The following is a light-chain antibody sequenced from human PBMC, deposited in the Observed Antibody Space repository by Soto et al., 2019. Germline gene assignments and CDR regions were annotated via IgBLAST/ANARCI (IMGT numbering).Light chain of an antibody. CDR1: LSVLYSSNNKNY. CDR2: WAS. CDR3: QQYYSKPLT. V-gene: IGKV4-1*01. J-gene: IGKJ4*01. Sequence: DIVMTQSPDSLAVSLGERAAINCKSSLSVLYSSNNKNYLGWYQQKVVQPPKLLIYWASTRESGVPDRFSGSGSGTDFTLTISSLQAEDVAVYYCQQYYSKPLTFGGGTKVEIK.